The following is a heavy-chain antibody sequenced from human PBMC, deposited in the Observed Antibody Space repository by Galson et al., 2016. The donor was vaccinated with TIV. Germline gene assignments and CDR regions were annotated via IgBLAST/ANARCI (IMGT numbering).Heavy chain of an antibody. CDR2: ISDDATTT. CDR1: GFTFSRFW. CDR3: ARHGDTATGDAFDI. J-gene: IGHJ3*02. Sequence: SLRLSCAASGFTFSRFWMHWVRQAPGEGLVWVSRISDDATTTTYADSVKGRFTISRDNTKNTLHLQMNSLRADDTAVYYCARHGDTATGDAFDIWGQGTMVTVSS. D-gene: IGHD5-18*01. V-gene: IGHV3-74*01.